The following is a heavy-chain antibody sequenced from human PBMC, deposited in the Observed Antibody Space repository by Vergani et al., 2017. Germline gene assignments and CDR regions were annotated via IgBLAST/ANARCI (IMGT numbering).Heavy chain of an antibody. V-gene: IGHV3-23*01. D-gene: IGHD6-19*01. CDR1: GFTFSSYA. CDR2: ISGSGGST. J-gene: IGHJ5*02. Sequence: EVQLLESGGGLVQPGGSLRLSCAASGFTFSSYAMSWVRQAPGKGLEWVSAISGSGGSTYYADSVKGRFTISRDNSKNTLYLQMNSLRAEDTAVYCCARDRAPYSSGWYRNWFDPWGQGTLVTVSS. CDR3: ARDRAPYSSGWYRNWFDP.